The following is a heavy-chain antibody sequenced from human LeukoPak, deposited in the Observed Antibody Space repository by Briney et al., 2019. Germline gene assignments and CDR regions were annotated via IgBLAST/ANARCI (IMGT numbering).Heavy chain of an antibody. CDR3: AKAHMRDILTGYAFDI. CDR1: GFTFSSYS. J-gene: IGHJ3*02. D-gene: IGHD3-9*01. CDR2: ISSSSGAI. V-gene: IGHV3-48*02. Sequence: GGSLRLSCAASGFTFSSYSMNWVRQAPGKGLEWVSYISSSSGAISYADSMKGRFTISRDNAKNSLYLQMNSLRDEDAAVYYCAKAHMRDILTGYAFDIWGQGTMVTVSS.